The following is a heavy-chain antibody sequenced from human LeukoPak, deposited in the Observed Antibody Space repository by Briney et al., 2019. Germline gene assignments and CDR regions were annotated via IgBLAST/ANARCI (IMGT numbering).Heavy chain of an antibody. CDR3: AVGLWSDPFDY. V-gene: IGHV1-69*05. D-gene: IGHD3-3*01. Sequence: ASVKVSCKASGGTFSSYAISWVRQAPGQGLEWMGGIIPIFGTANYAQKFQGRVTITTDESTSTAYMELSSLRSEDTAVYYCAVGLWSDPFDYWGQGTLVTVSS. CDR1: GGTFSSYA. CDR2: IIPIFGTA. J-gene: IGHJ4*02.